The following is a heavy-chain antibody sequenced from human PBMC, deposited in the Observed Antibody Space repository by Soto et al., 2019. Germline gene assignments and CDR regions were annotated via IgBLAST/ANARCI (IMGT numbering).Heavy chain of an antibody. J-gene: IGHJ4*02. V-gene: IGHV4-59*08. D-gene: IGHD2-15*01. Sequence: SETLSLTCTVSGGSMTSYYWSWIRQPPGKGLEWIGFIYYTGNTKYNPSLKSRVTISIDTSKSLFSLKLNSVTAADTAVYYCARVILPRDRKYYFDYWGQGTLVTVSS. CDR2: IYYTGNT. CDR1: GGSMTSYY. CDR3: ARVILPRDRKYYFDY.